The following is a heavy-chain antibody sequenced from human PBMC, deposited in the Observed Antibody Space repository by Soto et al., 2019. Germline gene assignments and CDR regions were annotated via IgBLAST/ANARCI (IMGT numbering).Heavy chain of an antibody. CDR1: GGSISSYY. CDR3: ARETVSPAGPGMDV. V-gene: IGHV4-59*01. J-gene: IGHJ6*02. CDR2: IYYSGST. Sequence: QVQLQESGPGLVKPSETLSLTCTVSGGSISSYYWSWIRQPPGKGLEWIGYIYYSGSTNYNPSLKSRVTISVDTSKNQFSLKLSSVTAADTAVYYCARETVSPAGPGMDVWGQGTTVTVSS.